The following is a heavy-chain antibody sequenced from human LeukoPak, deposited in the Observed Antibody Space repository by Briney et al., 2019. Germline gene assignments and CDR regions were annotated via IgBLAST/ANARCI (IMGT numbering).Heavy chain of an antibody. CDR3: ASTYGGNSRKGVDY. Sequence: GASVKVSCKASGYTFTGYYMHWVRQAPGQGLEWMGWINPNSGGTNYAQKFQGRVTMTRDTSISTAYMELSRLRPDDTAVYYCASTYGGNSRKGVDYWGQGTLVTVSS. CDR1: GYTFTGYY. J-gene: IGHJ4*02. D-gene: IGHD4-23*01. CDR2: INPNSGGT. V-gene: IGHV1-2*02.